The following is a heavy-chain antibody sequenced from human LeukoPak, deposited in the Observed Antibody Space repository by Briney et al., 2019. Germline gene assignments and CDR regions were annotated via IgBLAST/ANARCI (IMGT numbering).Heavy chain of an antibody. CDR3: SREVAYCGDDCYSAEFDY. J-gene: IGHJ4*02. D-gene: IGHD2-21*02. CDR1: VDSVSSPSAS. CDR2: IYYRSKWHY. V-gene: IGHV6-1*01. Sequence: SQTFSLTCAISVDSVSSPSASWNWLRQAPSVGLEWRGRIYYRSKWHYDYRGSVRSRISINPETSKNQFSLHLNSVTPEDTAVYYCSREVAYCGDDCYSAEFDYWGQGILVTVSS.